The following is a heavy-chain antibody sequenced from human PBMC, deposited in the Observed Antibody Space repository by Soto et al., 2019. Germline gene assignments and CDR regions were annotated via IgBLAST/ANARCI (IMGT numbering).Heavy chain of an antibody. J-gene: IGHJ4*02. V-gene: IGHV5-51*01. D-gene: IGHD3-10*01. Sequence: GVSLKISCKGSGYSFTSYWIGWVRQMPGKGLEWMGIIYPGDSDTRYSPSFQGQVTISADKSISTAYLQWSSLKASDTAMYYCARQYGSGSYFGEWPFDYWGQGTLVTVSS. CDR2: IYPGDSDT. CDR3: ARQYGSGSYFGEWPFDY. CDR1: GYSFTSYW.